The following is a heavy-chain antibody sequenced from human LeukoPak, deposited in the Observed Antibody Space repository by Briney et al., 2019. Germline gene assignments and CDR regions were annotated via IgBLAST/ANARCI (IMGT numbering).Heavy chain of an antibody. CDR3: ARYYYGSGSPNWFDP. V-gene: IGHV1-18*01. J-gene: IGHJ5*02. CDR1: GYTFTNYG. CDR2: ISVYNGNT. Sequence: RGASVKVSCKASGYTFTNYGISWVRQAPGQGLEWMGWISVYNGNTNYAQKLQGRVTMTTDTSSSTAYMELRSLRSDDTAVYYCARYYYGSGSPNWFDPWGQGTLVTVSS. D-gene: IGHD3-10*01.